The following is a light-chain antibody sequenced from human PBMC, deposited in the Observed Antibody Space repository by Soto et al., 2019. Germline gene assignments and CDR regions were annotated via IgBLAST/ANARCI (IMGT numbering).Light chain of an antibody. CDR1: QGISSY. J-gene: IGKJ5*01. Sequence: IRMTQSPSSFSASTGDRVTITCRASQGISSYLAWYQQKPGKAPKLXIYAASTLQSGVPSRFSGSGSGTDFTFTISSLQSEDIATYYCQQYDNLTITFGQGTRLEIK. CDR3: QQYDNLTIT. V-gene: IGKV1-8*01. CDR2: AAS.